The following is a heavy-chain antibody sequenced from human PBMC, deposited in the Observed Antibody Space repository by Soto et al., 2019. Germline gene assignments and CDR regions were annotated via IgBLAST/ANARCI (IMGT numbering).Heavy chain of an antibody. J-gene: IGHJ6*03. CDR2: INWNGGST. CDR1: GFTFDDYG. CDR3: ARRATVTAGLYYYYMDV. Sequence: GGSLRLSCAASGFTFDDYGMSWVRQAPGKGLEWVSGINWNGGSTGYADSVKGRFTISRDNAKNSLYLQMNSLRAEDTALYHCARRATVTAGLYYYYMDVWGKGTTVTVSS. V-gene: IGHV3-20*01. D-gene: IGHD4-17*01.